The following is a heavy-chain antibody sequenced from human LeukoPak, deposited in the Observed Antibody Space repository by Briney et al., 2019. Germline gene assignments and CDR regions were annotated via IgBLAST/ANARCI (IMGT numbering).Heavy chain of an antibody. V-gene: IGHV1-46*01. CDR2: INPSGGST. J-gene: IGHJ4*02. CDR3: ARDHSEAGVFFDS. Sequence: ASVKVSCTPSGYTFAIYYMHWVRQAPGQGLEWMGMINPSGGSTSYAQKFQGRVTITGDTSTGTAYMEVSSLRFEDTAVYYCARDHSEAGVFFDSWGQGTRVTVSS. D-gene: IGHD3-10*01. CDR1: GYTFAIYY.